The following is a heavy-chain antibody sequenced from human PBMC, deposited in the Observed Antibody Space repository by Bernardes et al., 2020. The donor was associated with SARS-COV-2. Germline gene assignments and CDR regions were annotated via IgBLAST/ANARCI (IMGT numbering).Heavy chain of an antibody. CDR2: IANKRNSYAT. CDR1: GSTFSDQY. V-gene: IGHV3-72*01. Sequence: GGSLRLSCVASGSTFSDQYMDWVGQAPGKGLEWVGRIANKRNSYATQYAASVTGRFTISRDDSKNSLYLQMNSLKPEDTAVYSCTRGYSGVEIYAFDIWGRGTMVTVSS. J-gene: IGHJ3*02. CDR3: TRGYSGVEIYAFDI. D-gene: IGHD5-12*01.